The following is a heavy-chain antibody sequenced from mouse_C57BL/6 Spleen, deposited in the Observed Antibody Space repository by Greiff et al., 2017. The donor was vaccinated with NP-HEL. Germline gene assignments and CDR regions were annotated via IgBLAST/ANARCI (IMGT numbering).Heavy chain of an antibody. V-gene: IGHV1-55*01. Sequence: QVQLQQPGAELVKPGASVKMSCKASGYTFTSYWITWVKQRPGQGLEWIGDIYPGSGSTNYNEKFKSKATLTVDTSSSTAYMQLSSLTSEDSAVYYCARDYYDYARWFAYWGQGTLVTVSA. J-gene: IGHJ3*01. D-gene: IGHD2-4*01. CDR3: ARDYYDYARWFAY. CDR1: GYTFTSYW. CDR2: IYPGSGST.